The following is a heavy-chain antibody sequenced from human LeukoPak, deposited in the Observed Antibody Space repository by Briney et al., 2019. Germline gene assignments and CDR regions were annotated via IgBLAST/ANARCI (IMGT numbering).Heavy chain of an antibody. CDR1: GFTFSSYS. Sequence: GGSLRLSCAASGFTFSSYSMNWVRHAPGKGLEWVSYISSSSSTIYYADSVKGRFTISRDNAKNSLYLQMNSLRAEDTAVYYCARDQTEPEPMGFDYWGQGTLVTVSS. CDR2: ISSSSSTI. D-gene: IGHD3-10*01. V-gene: IGHV3-48*01. CDR3: ARDQTEPEPMGFDY. J-gene: IGHJ4*02.